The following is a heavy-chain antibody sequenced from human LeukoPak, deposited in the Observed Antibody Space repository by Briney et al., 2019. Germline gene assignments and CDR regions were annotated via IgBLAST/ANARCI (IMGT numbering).Heavy chain of an antibody. D-gene: IGHD3-16*01. Sequence: GGSLRLSCAASGFTFSSYSMNWVRQAPGKGLEWVSSISSSSSNIYYADSVKGRFTISRDNAKNSLYLQMNSLRAEDTAVYYCAREHPEGDFDYWGQGTLVTVSS. CDR1: GFTFSSYS. CDR3: AREHPEGDFDY. CDR2: ISSSSSNI. J-gene: IGHJ4*02. V-gene: IGHV3-21*01.